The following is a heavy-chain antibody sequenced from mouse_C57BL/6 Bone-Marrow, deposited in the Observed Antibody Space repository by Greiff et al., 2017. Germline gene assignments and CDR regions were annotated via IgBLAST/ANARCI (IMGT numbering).Heavy chain of an antibody. Sequence: EVKLVESGEGLVKPGGSLKLSCAASGFTFSSYAMSWVRQTPEKRLEWVAYISSGGDYIYYAATVKGRFTISRDNARNTLYLQMSSLKSEDTAMYYCTRGGLLRFADWGQGTLVTVSA. CDR1: GFTFSSYA. V-gene: IGHV5-9-1*02. CDR3: TRGGLLRFAD. CDR2: ISSGGDYI. J-gene: IGHJ3*01. D-gene: IGHD2-3*01.